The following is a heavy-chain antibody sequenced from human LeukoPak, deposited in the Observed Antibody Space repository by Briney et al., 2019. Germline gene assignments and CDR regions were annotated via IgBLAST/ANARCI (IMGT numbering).Heavy chain of an antibody. D-gene: IGHD4-17*01. CDR1: GFTFSSYA. V-gene: IGHV3-30-3*02. CDR3: AKESRPDDYGDYGLFNY. Sequence: PGRSLRLSCAAPGFTFSSYAMHWVRQAPGKGLERVAVISYDGSNKYYADSVKGRFTISRDNSKTMLYLQMNSLRAEDTAVYYCAKESRPDDYGDYGLFNYWGQGTLVTVSS. CDR2: ISYDGSNK. J-gene: IGHJ4*02.